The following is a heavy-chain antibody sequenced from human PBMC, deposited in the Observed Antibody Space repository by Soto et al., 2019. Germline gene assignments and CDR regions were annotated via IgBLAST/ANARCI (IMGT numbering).Heavy chain of an antibody. CDR2: IIPVFGTA. Sequence: QVQLVQSGAEVKKPGSSVKVSCKASVGTFTTDTFSWVRQAPGQGLEWMGGIIPVFGTANYAQKFQGRVTITADKSTNTAYMELNSLTSEDTAVYFCARGTGDHWGQGTLVTVSS. D-gene: IGHD3-9*01. CDR1: VGTFTTDT. J-gene: IGHJ4*02. CDR3: ARGTGDH. V-gene: IGHV1-69*06.